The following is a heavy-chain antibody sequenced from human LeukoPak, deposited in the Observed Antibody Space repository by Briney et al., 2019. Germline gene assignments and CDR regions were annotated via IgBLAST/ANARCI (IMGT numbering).Heavy chain of an antibody. CDR2: IYHSGST. V-gene: IGHV4-34*01. CDR1: GFIFSDYS. Sequence: NSGGSLRLSCAASGFIFSDYSMSWIRQAPGKGLEWIGEIYHSGSTNYNPSLKSRVTISVDKSKNQFSLKLSSVTAADTAVYYCARGVAAAGTDWFDPWGQGTLVTVSS. D-gene: IGHD6-13*01. J-gene: IGHJ5*02. CDR3: ARGVAAAGTDWFDP.